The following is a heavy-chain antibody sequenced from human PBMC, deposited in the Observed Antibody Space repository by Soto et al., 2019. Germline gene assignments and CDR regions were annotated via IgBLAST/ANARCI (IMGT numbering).Heavy chain of an antibody. CDR3: ARVRHYDILTGPPHYSMDV. J-gene: IGHJ6*02. V-gene: IGHV1-69*06. CDR1: GGTFSSYA. CDR2: IIPSFGTA. Sequence: QVQLVQSGAEVKKPGSSVKVSCKASGGTFSSYAISWVRQAPGQGLEWMGGIIPSFGTANYAQKFQGRVTITADKSTSTDYMELSSLRSEDTAVYYCARVRHYDILTGPPHYSMDVWGQGTTVTVSS. D-gene: IGHD3-9*01.